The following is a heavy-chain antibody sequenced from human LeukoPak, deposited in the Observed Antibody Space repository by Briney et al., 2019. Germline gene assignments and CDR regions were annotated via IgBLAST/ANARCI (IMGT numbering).Heavy chain of an antibody. Sequence: PGGSLRLSCAASGFTFSSYSMNWVRQAPGKGLEWVSSISSSSSYIYYADSVKGRFTISRDNAKNSLYLQMNSLRAEDTAVYYCAREYSGYDYDYYYMDVWGKGTTVIVSS. CDR2: ISSSSSYI. CDR3: AREYSGYDYDYYYMDV. D-gene: IGHD5-12*01. V-gene: IGHV3-21*01. J-gene: IGHJ6*03. CDR1: GFTFSSYS.